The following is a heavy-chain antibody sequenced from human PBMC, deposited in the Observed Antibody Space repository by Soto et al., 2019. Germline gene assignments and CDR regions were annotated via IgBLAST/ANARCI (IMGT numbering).Heavy chain of an antibody. V-gene: IGHV4-59*08. CDR2: IYYSGST. D-gene: IGHD2-2*01. J-gene: IGHJ5*02. CDR1: GGSISSYY. Sequence: QVQLQESGPGLVKPSETLSLTCTVSGGSISSYYWSWIRQPPGKGLEWIGYIYYSGSTNYNPSLKSRVTISVDTSKNQFSLKLSSVTAADTAVYYCARPLVPESEGWFDPWGQGTLVTVSS. CDR3: ARPLVPESEGWFDP.